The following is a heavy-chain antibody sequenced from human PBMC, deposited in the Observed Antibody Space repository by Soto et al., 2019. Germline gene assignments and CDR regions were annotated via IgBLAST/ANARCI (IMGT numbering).Heavy chain of an antibody. CDR2: ISSNGGST. J-gene: IGHJ4*02. V-gene: IGHV3-64*01. CDR1: GFTFSNYA. D-gene: IGHD6-19*01. Sequence: PGGSLRLSCAASGFTFSNYAMHWVRQAPGKGLEYVSTISSNGGSTYYANSVKGRFTISRDNSKNTLYLQMGSLRAEDVAVYYCARAQPHISSGWYLSRLRQEKEPFFDYWGQGTLVTVSS. CDR3: ARAQPHISSGWYLSRLRQEKEPFFDY.